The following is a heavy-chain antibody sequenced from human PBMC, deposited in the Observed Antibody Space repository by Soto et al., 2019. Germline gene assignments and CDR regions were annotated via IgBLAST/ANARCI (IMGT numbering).Heavy chain of an antibody. D-gene: IGHD3-10*01. V-gene: IGHV5-10-1*01. CDR3: ARQPMVPSDYGMDV. CDR2: IDPSDSYT. J-gene: IGHJ6*02. Sequence: GESLKISCKGSGYSFTSYWISWVRQMPGKGLEWMGRIDPSDSYTNYSPSFQGHVAISADKSISTAYLQWSSLKASDTAMYYCARQPMVPSDYGMDVWGQGTTVTVSS. CDR1: GYSFTSYW.